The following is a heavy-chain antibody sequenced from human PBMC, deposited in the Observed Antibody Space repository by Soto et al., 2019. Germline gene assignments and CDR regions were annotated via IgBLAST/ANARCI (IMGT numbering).Heavy chain of an antibody. J-gene: IGHJ4*02. V-gene: IGHV3-9*01. CDR3: AKGLAWLDPFDY. CDR1: GFTFDDYA. D-gene: IGHD6-19*01. Sequence: EVQLVESGGGLVQPGRSLRLSCAASGFTFDDYAMHWVRQAPGKGLEWVSGISWNSGSIGYAYSVKGRFTISRDNAKNSLYLQMNSLRADDTALYYCAKGLAWLDPFDYWGQGTLVTVSS. CDR2: ISWNSGSI.